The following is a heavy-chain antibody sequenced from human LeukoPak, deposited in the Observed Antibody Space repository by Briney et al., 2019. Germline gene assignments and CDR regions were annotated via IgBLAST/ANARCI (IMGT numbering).Heavy chain of an antibody. CDR2: IYYSGST. V-gene: IGHV4-39*07. CDR1: GGSISSSSYY. D-gene: IGHD3-3*01. CDR3: ARRDAQSRSYYDFWSDGRDY. Sequence: SETLSLTCTVSGGSISSSSYYWGWIRQPPGKGLEWIGSIYYSGSTYYNPSLKSRVTISVDTSKNQFSLKLSSVTAADTAVYYCARRDAQSRSYYDFWSDGRDYWGQGTLITVSS. J-gene: IGHJ4*02.